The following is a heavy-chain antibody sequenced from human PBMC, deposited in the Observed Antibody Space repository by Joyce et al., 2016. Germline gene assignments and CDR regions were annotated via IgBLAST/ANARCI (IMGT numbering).Heavy chain of an antibody. V-gene: IGHV5-51*01. J-gene: IGHJ4*02. Sequence: EVQLVQSGAEVKKPGESLKISCKASGYSFTNYGIGWVRQMPGKGLEWMGIIFPGDSDTRYSPSFQGQVTISADKSISTAYLQWSSLKASDTAMYYCARNYYGSGSYYRAFDYWGQGTLVTVSS. CDR1: GYSFTNYG. D-gene: IGHD3-10*01. CDR2: IFPGDSDT. CDR3: ARNYYGSGSYYRAFDY.